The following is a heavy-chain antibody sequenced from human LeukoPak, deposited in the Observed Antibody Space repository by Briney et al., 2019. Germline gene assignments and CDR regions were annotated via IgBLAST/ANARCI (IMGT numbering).Heavy chain of an antibody. V-gene: IGHV4-59*01. CDR1: GGSISSYY. J-gene: IGHJ4*02. D-gene: IGHD4-17*01. Sequence: SETLSLTCTVSGGSISSYYWSWIRQPPGKGLEWLGYIYYSGSTNYNPSLKSRVTISVDTSKNQFSLKLSSVTAADTAVYYCARERVIDYGDRNFDYWGQGTLVTVSS. CDR2: IYYSGST. CDR3: ARERVIDYGDRNFDY.